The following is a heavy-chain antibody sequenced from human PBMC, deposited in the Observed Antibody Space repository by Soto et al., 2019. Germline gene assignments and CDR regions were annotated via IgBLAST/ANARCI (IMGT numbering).Heavy chain of an antibody. D-gene: IGHD2-15*01. CDR2: IYWDATK. CDR3: VHKGWRDRILDY. V-gene: IGHV2-5*02. J-gene: IGHJ4*02. CDR1: GFPLSTSGVG. Sequence: QITLKESGPMLVKPTQTLTLTCTFSGFPLSTSGVGVGWIRQPPGKALEWLALIYWDATKHYSPSLESTLTITKDTSKNEVVLTMTTMRPVDTATYFCVHKGWRDRILDYWGEGTLLTVSS.